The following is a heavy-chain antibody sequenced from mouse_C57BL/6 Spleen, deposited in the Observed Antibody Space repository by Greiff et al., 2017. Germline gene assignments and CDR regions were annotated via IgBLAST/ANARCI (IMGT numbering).Heavy chain of an antibody. CDR3: AIYYGSSYDAMDY. J-gene: IGHJ4*01. CDR2: ISSGSSTI. V-gene: IGHV5-17*01. Sequence: EVMLVESGGDLVKPGGSLKLSCAASGFTFSDYGMHWVRQAPEKGLEWVAYISSGSSTIYYADTVKGRFTISRDNAKNTLFLQMTSLRSEDTAMYYCAIYYGSSYDAMDYWGQGTSVTVSS. D-gene: IGHD1-1*01. CDR1: GFTFSDYG.